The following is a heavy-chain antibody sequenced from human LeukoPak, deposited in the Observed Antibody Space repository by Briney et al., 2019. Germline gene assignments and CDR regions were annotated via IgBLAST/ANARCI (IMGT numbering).Heavy chain of an antibody. CDR2: INHSGST. J-gene: IGHJ6*02. D-gene: IGHD3-3*01. Sequence: PSETLSLTCAVYDGSFSGYYWSWIRQPPGKGLEWIGEINHSGSTNYNPSLKSRVTTSVDTSKNQFSLKLSSVTAADTAVYYCARPGPYYDFWSGPTPYGMDVWGQGTTVTVSS. CDR3: ARPGPYYDFWSGPTPYGMDV. CDR1: DGSFSGYY. V-gene: IGHV4-34*01.